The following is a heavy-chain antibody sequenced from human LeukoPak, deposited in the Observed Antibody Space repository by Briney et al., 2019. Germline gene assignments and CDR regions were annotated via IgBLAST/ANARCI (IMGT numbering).Heavy chain of an antibody. CDR2: INHSGST. CDR3: ARGRRKGYCSGGSCYGQRYNWFDP. D-gene: IGHD2-15*01. J-gene: IGHJ5*02. Sequence: SVTLSLTCAVYGGSFSGYYWSWIRQPPGKGLEWIGEINHSGSTNYNPSLKSRVTISVDTSKNQFSLKLSSVTAADTAVYYCARGRRKGYCSGGSCYGQRYNWFDPWGQGTLVTVSS. CDR1: GGSFSGYY. V-gene: IGHV4-34*01.